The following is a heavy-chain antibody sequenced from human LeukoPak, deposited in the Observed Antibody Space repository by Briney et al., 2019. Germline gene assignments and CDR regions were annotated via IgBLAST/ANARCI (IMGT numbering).Heavy chain of an antibody. CDR3: ARDTRFCTTAICQHGLFDY. CDR1: GYTLTELS. Sequence: ASVKVSCKVSGYTLTELSMHWVRQAPGKGLEWMGGFDPEDGETIYAQKFQGRITMTTDTSTSTAYMELRSLRSDDTAVYYCARDTRFCTTAICQHGLFDYWGQGTLVTVFS. CDR2: FDPEDGET. J-gene: IGHJ4*02. D-gene: IGHD2-8*01. V-gene: IGHV1-24*01.